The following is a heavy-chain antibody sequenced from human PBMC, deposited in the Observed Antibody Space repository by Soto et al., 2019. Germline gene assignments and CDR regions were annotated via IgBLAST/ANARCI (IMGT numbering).Heavy chain of an antibody. CDR3: ARKYCSGGSCYPTNFDY. D-gene: IGHD2-15*01. CDR1: GYTFTNYR. Sequence: LGESLKISCKASGYTFTNYRIGWVRQMPGKGLEWVGVIYPGDSDTRYSPSFQGQVTISADQSISTAYLQWSSLKASDTAMYYCARKYCSGGSCYPTNFDYWGQGALVTVSS. V-gene: IGHV5-51*01. J-gene: IGHJ4*02. CDR2: IYPGDSDT.